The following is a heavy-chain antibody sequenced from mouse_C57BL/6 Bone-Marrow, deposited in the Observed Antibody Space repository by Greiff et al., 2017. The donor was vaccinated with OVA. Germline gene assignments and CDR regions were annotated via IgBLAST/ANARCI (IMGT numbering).Heavy chain of an antibody. CDR3: ARERGPYYAMDY. CDR1: GISITTGNYR. CDR2: IYYSGTI. J-gene: IGHJ4*01. Sequence: VQLKESGPGLVKPSQTVFLTCTVTGISITTGNYRWSWIRQFPGNKLEWIGYIYYSGTITYNPSLTSRTTITRDTPKNQFFLEMNSLTAEDTATYYCARERGPYYAMDYWGQGTSVTVSS. V-gene: IGHV3-5*01.